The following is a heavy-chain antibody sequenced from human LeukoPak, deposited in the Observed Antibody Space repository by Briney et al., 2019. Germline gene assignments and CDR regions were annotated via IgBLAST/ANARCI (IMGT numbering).Heavy chain of an antibody. D-gene: IGHD2-2*01. J-gene: IGHJ4*02. Sequence: SETLSLTCAASGGSISGTNWWSWVRQPPGKGLEWIGEIYHRGTTNYNPSLKSRVTISVDKSKNHFSLNLRSVTAADTAVYYCARFSSTPSPSNADYWGQGTLVTVSS. CDR1: GGSISGTNW. CDR2: IYHRGTT. V-gene: IGHV4-4*02. CDR3: ARFSSTPSPSNADY.